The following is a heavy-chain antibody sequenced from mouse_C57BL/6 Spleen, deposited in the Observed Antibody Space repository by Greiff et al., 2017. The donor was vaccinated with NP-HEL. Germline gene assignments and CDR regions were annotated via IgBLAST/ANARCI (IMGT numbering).Heavy chain of an antibody. V-gene: IGHV1-52*01. D-gene: IGHD1-1*01. J-gene: IGHJ2*01. CDR3: AREKAHYYGSLDY. CDR2: IDPSDSET. CDR1: GYTFTSYW. Sequence: VQLQQPGAELVRPGSSVKLSCKASGYTFTSYWMHWVKQRPIQGLEWIGNIDPSDSETHYNQKFKDKATLTVDKSSSTAYMQLSSLTSEDSAVYYCAREKAHYYGSLDYWGQGTTLTVSS.